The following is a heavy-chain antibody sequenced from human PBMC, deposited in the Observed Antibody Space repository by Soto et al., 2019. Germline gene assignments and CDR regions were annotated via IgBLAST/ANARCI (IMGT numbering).Heavy chain of an antibody. V-gene: IGHV5-51*01. CDR1: GYTFTNYW. CDR3: AASIFYYGMDV. J-gene: IGHJ6*02. Sequence: GESLKISCKGSGYTFTNYWIGWVRQMPGKGLEWMGIIYPGDSDTKYNPSFQGQVTISADKSITTTYLRWTSLKASDTATYYCAASIFYYGMDVWGQGTTVTVSS. CDR2: IYPGDSDT.